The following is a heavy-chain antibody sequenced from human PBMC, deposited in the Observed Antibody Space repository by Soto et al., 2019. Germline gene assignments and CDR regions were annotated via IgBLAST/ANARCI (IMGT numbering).Heavy chain of an antibody. CDR2: ISAYNGNT. CDR1: GYTFTSYG. D-gene: IGHD3-9*01. CDR3: ARDAYMVRYFDKFDY. V-gene: IGHV1-18*01. J-gene: IGHJ4*02. Sequence: GASVKVSCKASGYTFTSYGISWVRQAPGQGLEWMGWISAYNGNTNYAQKLQGRVTMTTDTSTSTAYMELRSLRSDDTAVYYCARDAYMVRYFDKFDYWGQGTLVTVSS.